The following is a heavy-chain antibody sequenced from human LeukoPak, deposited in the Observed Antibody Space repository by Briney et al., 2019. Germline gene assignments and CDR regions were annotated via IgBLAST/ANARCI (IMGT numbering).Heavy chain of an antibody. J-gene: IGHJ4*02. D-gene: IGHD6-13*01. CDR2: VNTYNGDT. V-gene: IGHV1-18*01. CDR1: GYTFGSYS. CDR3: ARGRAAADDFDL. Sequence: ASVKVSCKASGYTFGSYSINWVRQAPGQGLAWLGWVNTYNGDTKCTQKFQGRVSLTTDSSASTAYMELTNLKSDDTGIYYCARGRAAADDFDLWGQGTPVTVSS.